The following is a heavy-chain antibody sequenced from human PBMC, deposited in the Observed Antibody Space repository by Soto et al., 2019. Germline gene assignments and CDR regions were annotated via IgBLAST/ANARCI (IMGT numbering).Heavy chain of an antibody. CDR2: ISYDGSNK. CDR1: GFTFSVYA. Sequence: GGSLRLSCAASGFTFSVYAMHWVRQAPGKGLEWVAVISYDGSNKYYADSVKGRFTISRDNSKNTLYLQMNSLRAEDTAVYYCARDQCSGGSCNFFDPWGQGTLLTVSS. V-gene: IGHV3-30-3*01. CDR3: ARDQCSGGSCNFFDP. D-gene: IGHD2-15*01. J-gene: IGHJ5*02.